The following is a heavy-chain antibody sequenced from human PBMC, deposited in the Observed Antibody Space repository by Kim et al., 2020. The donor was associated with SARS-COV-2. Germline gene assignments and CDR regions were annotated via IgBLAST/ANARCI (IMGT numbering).Heavy chain of an antibody. Sequence: ASVKVSCKASGYTFTGYYMHWVRQAPGQGLEWMGWINPNSGGTNYAQKFQGRVTMTRDTSISTAYMELSRLRSDDTAVYYCARDLITIFWYWFDPWGQGTLVTVSS. D-gene: IGHD3-9*01. CDR2: INPNSGGT. CDR1: GYTFTGYY. CDR3: ARDLITIFWYWFDP. J-gene: IGHJ5*02. V-gene: IGHV1-2*02.